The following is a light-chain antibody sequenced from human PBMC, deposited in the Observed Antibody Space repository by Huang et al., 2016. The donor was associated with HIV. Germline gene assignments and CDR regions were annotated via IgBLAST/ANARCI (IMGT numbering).Light chain of an antibody. J-gene: IGKJ1*01. CDR2: AAS. CDR3: LQHHGYPRT. V-gene: IGKV1-17*03. Sequence: DIQLTQSPSAMSASVGDRVSITCRASQDISNYVAWFQQKPGGAPKRLIYAASSLQSGVPSRFSGSRSGTKFTLTISNLQPEDFATYYCLQHHGYPRTFGQGTNV. CDR1: QDISNY.